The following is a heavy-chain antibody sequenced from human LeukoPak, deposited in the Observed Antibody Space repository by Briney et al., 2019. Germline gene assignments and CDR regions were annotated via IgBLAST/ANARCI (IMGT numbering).Heavy chain of an antibody. CDR3: ARDLGSSWRSYFDY. J-gene: IGHJ4*02. CDR1: GGSISSYY. D-gene: IGHD6-13*01. CDR2: IYTSGST. V-gene: IGHV4-4*07. Sequence: SETLSLTCTVSGGSISSYYWSWIRQPAGKGLEWIGRIYTSGSTNYNPFLKSRVTMSVDTSKNQFSLKLSSVTAADTAVYYCARDLGSSWRSYFDYWGQGTLVTVSS.